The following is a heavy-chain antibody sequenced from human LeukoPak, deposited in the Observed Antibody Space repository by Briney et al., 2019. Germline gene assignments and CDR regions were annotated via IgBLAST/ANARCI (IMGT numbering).Heavy chain of an antibody. CDR1: GFTFSSYG. D-gene: IGHD5-18*01. J-gene: IGHJ4*02. V-gene: IGHV3-33*01. CDR2: IWYDGSDK. Sequence: GRSLRLSCAASGFTFSSYGMHWVRQAPGKGLEWVAVIWYDGSDKYYADSVKGRFTISRDNSKNTLYLQMNSLRAEDTAVYYCARGNTAMVTWGQGTLVTVSS. CDR3: ARGNTAMVT.